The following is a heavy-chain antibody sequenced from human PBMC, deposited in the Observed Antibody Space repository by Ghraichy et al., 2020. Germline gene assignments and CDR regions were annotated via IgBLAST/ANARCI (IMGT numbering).Heavy chain of an antibody. Sequence: SQTRSLTCTVSGAFISDGGYYWGWIRQSPGQGLEWIGFIFFSGSTYYNPSLKSRVTISVDTTKNHFSLRLISLSAADTAVYYCARVHFDLDSSGYEASFDIWGRGTMVTVS. CDR2: IFFSGST. V-gene: IGHV4-39*07. D-gene: IGHD3-22*01. CDR3: ARVHFDLDSSGYEASFDI. CDR1: GAFISDGGYY. J-gene: IGHJ3*02.